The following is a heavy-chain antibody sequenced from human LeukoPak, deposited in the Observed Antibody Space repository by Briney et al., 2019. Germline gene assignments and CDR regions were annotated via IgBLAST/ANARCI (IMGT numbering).Heavy chain of an antibody. D-gene: IGHD1-1*01. CDR2: IYHSGST. CDR3: ARDTRSAFDI. Sequence: SETLSLTCTVSGYSISSGYYWGWIRPPPGKGLEWIGSIYHSGSTYYNPSLKSRVTISVDTSKNQFSLKLSSVTAADTAVYYCARDTRSAFDIWGQGTMVTVSS. V-gene: IGHV4-38-2*02. J-gene: IGHJ3*02. CDR1: GYSISSGYY.